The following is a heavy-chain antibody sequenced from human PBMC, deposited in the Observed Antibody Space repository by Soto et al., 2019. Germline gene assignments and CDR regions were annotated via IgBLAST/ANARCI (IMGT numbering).Heavy chain of an antibody. V-gene: IGHV3-33*01. Sequence: PGGSLRLSCAASGFTFSSYGMHWVRQTPGKGLEWVAVLGFDGGGGYYADSVKGRFTISRDNSKNTLDLQMDSLRVEDTAIYYCAREPVGPDYAMDVWGQGTTVTVSS. D-gene: IGHD1-26*01. CDR1: GFTFSSYG. CDR3: AREPVGPDYAMDV. J-gene: IGHJ6*02. CDR2: LGFDGGGG.